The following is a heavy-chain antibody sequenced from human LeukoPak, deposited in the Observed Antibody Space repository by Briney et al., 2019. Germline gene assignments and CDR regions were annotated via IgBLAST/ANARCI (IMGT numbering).Heavy chain of an antibody. V-gene: IGHV3-30*02. J-gene: IGHJ3*02. CDR1: GFTFSTYW. Sequence: GGSLRLSCAASGFTFSTYWMAWIRQAPGKGLEWVAFIRYDGSNKYYADSVKGRFTISRDNSKNTLYLQMNSLRAEDTAVYYCAKSGGRSRALDAFDIWGQGTMVTVSS. CDR3: AKSGGRSRALDAFDI. D-gene: IGHD1-26*01. CDR2: IRYDGSNK.